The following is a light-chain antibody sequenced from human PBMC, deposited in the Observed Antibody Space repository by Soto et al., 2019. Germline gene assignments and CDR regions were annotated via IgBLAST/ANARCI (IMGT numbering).Light chain of an antibody. CDR3: QQYSSSPSIT. Sequence: EIVLTQAPGTRSLTQGERATLSCRYIQSVSSGYLAWYQQKPGQAPRLLIYGASTRATSIPDRFSGSGSGTDFTLTISRLEPEDFAVYYCQQYSSSPSITFGQGTRLEIK. CDR1: QSVSSGY. CDR2: GAS. J-gene: IGKJ5*01. V-gene: IGKV3-20*01.